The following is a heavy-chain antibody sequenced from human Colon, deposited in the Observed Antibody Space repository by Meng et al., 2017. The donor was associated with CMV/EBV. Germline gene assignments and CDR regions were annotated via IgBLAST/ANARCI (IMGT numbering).Heavy chain of an antibody. CDR3: ARDLRGDYFDR. Sequence: GESLKISCAASGFTFSSYWMHWVRQAPGKGLVWVSRINSDASRTNYADSVKGRFTISRDNTKNTVFLQMNSLRAEDTAVYYCARDLRGDYFDRWGQGTLVTVSS. CDR2: INSDASRT. V-gene: IGHV3-74*01. J-gene: IGHJ4*02. CDR1: GFTFSSYW. D-gene: IGHD3-10*01.